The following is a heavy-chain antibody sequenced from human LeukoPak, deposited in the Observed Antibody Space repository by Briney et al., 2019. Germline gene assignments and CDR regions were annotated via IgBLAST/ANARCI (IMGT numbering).Heavy chain of an antibody. CDR1: GFTFSSYG. CDR2: IWYDGSNK. D-gene: IGHD4-17*01. Sequence: PGGSLRLSCAASGFTFSSYGMHWVRQAPGKGLEWVAVIWYDGSNKYYADSVKGRFTISRDNSKNTLYLQMNSLRAEDTAVYYCARELRSVNGMDVWGQGTTVTVSS. CDR3: ARELRSVNGMDV. V-gene: IGHV3-33*01. J-gene: IGHJ6*02.